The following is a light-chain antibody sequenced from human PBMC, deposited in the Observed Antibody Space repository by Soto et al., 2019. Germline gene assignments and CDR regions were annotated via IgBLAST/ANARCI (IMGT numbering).Light chain of an antibody. CDR3: FSFTTTSTHV. J-gene: IGLJ1*01. CDR1: SSNLGSGFD. V-gene: IGLV1-40*01. Sequence: QSVLTQPPSVSGAPGQRVTISCTGSSSNLGSGFDVQWYQQLPGTAPKLLIYYNDNRPSGVPDRFSGSKSGTSASLAITGLQVEDEAEYFCFSFTTTSTHVFGTGTKLTVL. CDR2: YND.